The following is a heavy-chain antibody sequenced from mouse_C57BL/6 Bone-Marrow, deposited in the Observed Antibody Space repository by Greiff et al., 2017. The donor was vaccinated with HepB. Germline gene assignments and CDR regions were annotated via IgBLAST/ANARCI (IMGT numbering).Heavy chain of an antibody. CDR2: ISDGGSYT. V-gene: IGHV5-4*03. Sequence: EVMLVESGGGLVKPGGSLKLSCAASGFTFSSYAMSWVRQTPEKRLEWVATISDGGSYTYYPDNVKGRFTISRDNAKNNLYLQMSHLKSEDTAMYYCASTVVGYFDVWRTGTTVTVSS. CDR1: GFTFSSYA. J-gene: IGHJ1*03. CDR3: ASTVVGYFDV. D-gene: IGHD1-1*01.